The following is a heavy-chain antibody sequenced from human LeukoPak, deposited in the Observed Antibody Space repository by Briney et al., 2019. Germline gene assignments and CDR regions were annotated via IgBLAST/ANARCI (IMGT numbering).Heavy chain of an antibody. CDR1: GFTFSSYG. CDR2: ISGSGSST. Sequence: GGSLKLSCAASGFTFSSYGMSWVRQAPGKGLEWVSAISGSGSSTYYAASVKGRFTISRDNSKNTLYLQMNSLRAEDTAVYYCAREGWLQSFDYWGQGTLVTVSS. D-gene: IGHD5-12*01. CDR3: AREGWLQSFDY. J-gene: IGHJ4*02. V-gene: IGHV3-23*01.